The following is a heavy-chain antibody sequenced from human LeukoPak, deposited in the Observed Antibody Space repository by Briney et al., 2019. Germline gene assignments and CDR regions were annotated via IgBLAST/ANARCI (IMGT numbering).Heavy chain of an antibody. CDR2: INHSGST. Sequence: SETLSLTCAVYGGSFRGYYWSWIRQPPGKGLEWIGEINHSGSTNYNPSLRSRDTISVDTSKNQFSLKLSSVTAADTAVYYCARHKNWFDPWGQGTLVTVSS. V-gene: IGHV4-34*01. CDR3: ARHKNWFDP. CDR1: GGSFRGYY. J-gene: IGHJ5*02.